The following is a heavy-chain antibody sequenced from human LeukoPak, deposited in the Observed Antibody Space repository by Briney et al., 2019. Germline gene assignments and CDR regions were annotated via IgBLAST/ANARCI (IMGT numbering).Heavy chain of an antibody. D-gene: IGHD2-15*01. CDR3: ARDRCSGGSCYLNYGMDV. V-gene: IGHV3-21*01. J-gene: IGHJ6*02. CDR2: ISSSSSYI. CDR1: GFTFSSYS. Sequence: GGSLRLSCAASGFTFSSYSMNWVRQAPGKGLEWVSSISSSSSYIYYADSVKGRFTISRDNAKNSLYLQMNSLRAEDTAAYYCARDRCSGGSCYLNYGMDVWGQGTTVTVSS.